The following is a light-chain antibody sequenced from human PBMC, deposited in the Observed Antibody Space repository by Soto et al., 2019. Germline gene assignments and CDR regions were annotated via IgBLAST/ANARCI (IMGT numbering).Light chain of an antibody. Sequence: DIQMTQSPSSLSASVGDRVTITCRASQGISNYLAWYQQKPGKVPKLLIYAASTLQSGVPSRFSGCGSGTDFTLSVSSLQTEDVATYYCQKYNSARRTFGQGTKVEIK. V-gene: IGKV1-27*01. CDR2: AAS. CDR1: QGISNY. J-gene: IGKJ1*01. CDR3: QKYNSARRT.